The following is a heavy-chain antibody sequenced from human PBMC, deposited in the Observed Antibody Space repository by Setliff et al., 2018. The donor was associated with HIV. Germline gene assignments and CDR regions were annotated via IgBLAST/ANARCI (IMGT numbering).Heavy chain of an antibody. CDR3: ARAHSGSYYYYYYMDV. J-gene: IGHJ6*03. V-gene: IGHV1-69*13. CDR1: GYTFIGYY. CDR2: IIPIFGTP. Sequence: SVKVSCKASGYTFIGYYMHWVRQAPGQGLEWMGGIIPIFGTPNYSQRFQGRVTITADESTSTAYMELSSLRSEDTAVYYCARAHSGSYYYYYYMDVWGKGTTVTVSS. D-gene: IGHD1-26*01.